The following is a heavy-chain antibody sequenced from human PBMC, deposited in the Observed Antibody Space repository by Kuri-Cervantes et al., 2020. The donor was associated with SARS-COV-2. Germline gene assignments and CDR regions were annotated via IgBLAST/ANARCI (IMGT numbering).Heavy chain of an antibody. J-gene: IGHJ5*02. Sequence: SLKISCAASGFTFDDYAMHWVRQAPGKGLEWVSGISWNSGSIGYADSVKGRFTISRDNAKDSLYLQMNSLRAEDTALYYCAKDRGHTFGGVYHWGQGTLVTVSS. CDR1: GFTFDDYA. CDR2: ISWNSGSI. D-gene: IGHD3-16*01. V-gene: IGHV3-9*01. CDR3: AKDRGHTFGGVYH.